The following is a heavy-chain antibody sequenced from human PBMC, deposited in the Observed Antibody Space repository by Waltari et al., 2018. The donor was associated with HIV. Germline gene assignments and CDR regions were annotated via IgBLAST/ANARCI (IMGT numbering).Heavy chain of an antibody. Sequence: HLQLQESGPGLVKPSETLSLTCTVSGGSISSISYYWGWIRQPPGKGLVWIGNIYYSGGTYYNPSLKSRVTISVDTSKNQFSLNLSSVTAADTAVYYCARPTTNWGQGTLVTVSS. V-gene: IGHV4-39*01. D-gene: IGHD1-1*01. CDR2: IYYSGGT. CDR3: ARPTTN. CDR1: GGSISSISYY. J-gene: IGHJ4*02.